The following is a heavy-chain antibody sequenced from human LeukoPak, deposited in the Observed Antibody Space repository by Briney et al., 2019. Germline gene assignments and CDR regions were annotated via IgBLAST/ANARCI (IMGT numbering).Heavy chain of an antibody. Sequence: SETLSLTCTVSGGSISSSSYYWGWIRQPPGKGLEWIGSIYYSGSTYYNPSLKSRVTISVDTSKNQFSLKLSSVTAADTAVYYCARSQYSSSPLDYWGQGTLVTVSS. D-gene: IGHD6-6*01. CDR3: ARSQYSSSPLDY. J-gene: IGHJ4*02. V-gene: IGHV4-39*07. CDR2: IYYSGST. CDR1: GGSISSSSYY.